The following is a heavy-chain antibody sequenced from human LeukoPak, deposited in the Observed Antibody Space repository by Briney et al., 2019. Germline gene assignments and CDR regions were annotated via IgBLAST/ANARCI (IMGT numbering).Heavy chain of an antibody. CDR2: IYYSGST. CDR1: GGSISSYY. D-gene: IGHD3-22*01. V-gene: IGHV4-59*01. J-gene: IGHJ6*02. Sequence: SETLSLTCTVSGGSISSYYWSWIRQPPGKGLEWIGYIYYSGSTNYNPSLKSRVTISVDTSKNQFSLKLSSVTAADTAVYYCARDNLTYSYDSSGYYNYYYYGMDVWGQGTTVTVSS. CDR3: ARDNLTYSYDSSGYYNYYYYGMDV.